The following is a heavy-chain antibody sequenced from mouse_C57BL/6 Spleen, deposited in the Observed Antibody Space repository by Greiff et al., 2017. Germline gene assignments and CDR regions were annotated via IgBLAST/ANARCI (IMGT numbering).Heavy chain of an antibody. V-gene: IGHV1-15*01. CDR2: IDPETGGT. J-gene: IGHJ4*01. CDR3: TRNGPHYYGSSYYAMDY. D-gene: IGHD1-1*01. CDR1: GYTFTDYE. Sequence: QVQLQQSGAELVRPGASVTLSCKASGYTFTDYEMHWVKQTPVHGLAWIGAIDPETGGTAYNQKVKGKAILTAYKSSSTAYMELRSLTSEDSAVYYCTRNGPHYYGSSYYAMDYWGQGTSVTVSS.